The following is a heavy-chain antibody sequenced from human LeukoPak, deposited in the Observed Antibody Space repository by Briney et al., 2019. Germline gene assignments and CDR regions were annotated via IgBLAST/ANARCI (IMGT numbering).Heavy chain of an antibody. CDR3: AKDRAGRFGESLED. J-gene: IGHJ4*02. V-gene: IGHV3-23*01. CDR2: ISGNHRT. Sequence: GGSLRLSCAASGFTFSSYGISWVRQAPGKGLEWVSVISGNHRTYYADSVKGRFTISRDNSKNTLYLQMNSLRAEDTAVYYCAKDRAGRFGESLEDWGQGTLVTVSS. D-gene: IGHD3-10*01. CDR1: GFTFSSYG.